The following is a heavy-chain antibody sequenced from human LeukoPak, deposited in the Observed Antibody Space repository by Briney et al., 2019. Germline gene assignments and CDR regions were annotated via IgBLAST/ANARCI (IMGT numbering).Heavy chain of an antibody. Sequence: ASVKVSRKASGGTFSSYAISWVRQAPGQGLEWMGGIIPIFGTANYAQKFQGRVTITADESTSTAYMELSSLRSEDTAVYYCARENCSSTSCYYFGLDYWGQGTLVTVSS. CDR3: ARENCSSTSCYYFGLDY. D-gene: IGHD2-2*01. J-gene: IGHJ4*02. CDR1: GGTFSSYA. V-gene: IGHV1-69*13. CDR2: IIPIFGTA.